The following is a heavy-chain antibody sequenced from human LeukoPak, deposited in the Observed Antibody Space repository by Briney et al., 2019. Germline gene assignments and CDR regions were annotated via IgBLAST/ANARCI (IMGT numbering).Heavy chain of an antibody. V-gene: IGHV3-43*01. CDR3: AKDGASGAPIDAFDI. Sequence: PGGSLRLSCAASGFTFDDYTMHWVRQAPGKGLEWVSLISWDGGSTYYADSVKGRFTISRDNSKNTLYLQMNSLRAEDTAVYYCAKDGASGAPIDAFDIWGQGTMVTVSS. J-gene: IGHJ3*02. CDR2: ISWDGGST. CDR1: GFTFDDYT.